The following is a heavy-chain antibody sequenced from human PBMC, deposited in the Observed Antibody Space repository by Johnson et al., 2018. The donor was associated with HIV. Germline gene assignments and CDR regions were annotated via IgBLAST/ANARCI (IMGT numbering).Heavy chain of an antibody. CDR3: TTEDPRGYGYLFSFGDAFDI. D-gene: IGHD5-18*01. Sequence: VQLVESGGGLVQPGRSLRLSCAASGFTFDDYAMHWVRQAPGKGLEWVSTISGSGGSTYYADSVKGRFTISRDNSKNTLYLQMNSLKTEDTAVYYCTTEDPRGYGYLFSFGDAFDIWGQGTMVTVSS. CDR1: GFTFDDYA. J-gene: IGHJ3*02. CDR2: ISGSGGST. V-gene: IGHV3-23*04.